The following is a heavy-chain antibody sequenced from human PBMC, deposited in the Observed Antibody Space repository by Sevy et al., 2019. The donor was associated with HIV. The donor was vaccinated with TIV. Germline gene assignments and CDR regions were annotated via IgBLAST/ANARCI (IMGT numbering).Heavy chain of an antibody. Sequence: GGSLRLSCAASGFTFSTYSMNWVRQAPGKGLEWVSYISSSSRTIFYADSVKGRFTISRDNAKKSLYLQMESLTAEDTAVYYCARDEQTYGDYDYFDYWGQGTLVTVSS. CDR1: GFTFSTYS. D-gene: IGHD4-17*01. CDR3: ARDEQTYGDYDYFDY. J-gene: IGHJ4*02. CDR2: ISSSSRTI. V-gene: IGHV3-48*01.